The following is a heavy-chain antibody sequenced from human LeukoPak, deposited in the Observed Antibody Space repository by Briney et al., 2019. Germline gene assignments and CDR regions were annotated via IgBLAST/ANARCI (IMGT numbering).Heavy chain of an antibody. CDR1: GGTISSYY. CDR3: ARWYSSGWAFDY. CDR2: IHYSGST. V-gene: IGHV4-59*08. D-gene: IGHD6-19*01. Sequence: PSETLSLTCTVSGGTISSYYWNWIRQPPGKGLEWIGYIHYSGSTKYNPSLKSRVTISVDTSRNQFSLKLSSVTAADTAVYYCARWYSSGWAFDYWGEGTLVTVSS. J-gene: IGHJ4*02.